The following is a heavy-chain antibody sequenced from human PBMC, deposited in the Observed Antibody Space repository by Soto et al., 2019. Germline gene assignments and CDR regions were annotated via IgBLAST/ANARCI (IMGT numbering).Heavy chain of an antibody. CDR2: IYYSGSS. CDR1: GGSISSGGYY. Sequence: QVQLQESGPGLVKPSQTLSLTCTVSGGSISSGGYYWSWIRQHPGKGLEWIGYIYYSGSSYYNPSLKSRVTISVDTSKNQFSLKLSSVTAADTAVYYCARTQSGYSSGWYLDYWGQGTLVTVSS. CDR3: ARTQSGYSSGWYLDY. J-gene: IGHJ4*02. D-gene: IGHD6-19*01. V-gene: IGHV4-31*03.